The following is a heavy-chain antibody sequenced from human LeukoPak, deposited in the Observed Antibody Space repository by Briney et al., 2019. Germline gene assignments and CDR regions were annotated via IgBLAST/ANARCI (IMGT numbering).Heavy chain of an antibody. V-gene: IGHV1-2*02. Sequence: ASVKVSCKASGYTFTGYYMHWVRQAPGQGLEWMGWINPNSGGTNYAQKFQGRVTMTRDTSISTAYMELRSLRSDDTAVYYCARDPNLAGGGNWFDPWGQGTLVTVSS. CDR3: ARDPNLAGGGNWFDP. CDR2: INPNSGGT. CDR1: GYTFTGYY. J-gene: IGHJ5*02. D-gene: IGHD6-19*01.